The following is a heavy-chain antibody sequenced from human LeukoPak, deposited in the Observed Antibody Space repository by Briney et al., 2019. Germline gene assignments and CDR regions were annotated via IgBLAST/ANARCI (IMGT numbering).Heavy chain of an antibody. V-gene: IGHV3-30*02. CDR1: GFSFSNYG. Sequence: GGSLRLSCAASGFSFSNYGIHWVRQAPGKGLEWVAFIRYDGSNQYYADSVKGRLTISRDNSKNTVYVQMNSLRPEDTAVYYCAGRRRYGYKHEAFDVWGQGTTIIVSS. J-gene: IGHJ3*01. D-gene: IGHD5-24*01. CDR3: AGRRRYGYKHEAFDV. CDR2: IRYDGSNQ.